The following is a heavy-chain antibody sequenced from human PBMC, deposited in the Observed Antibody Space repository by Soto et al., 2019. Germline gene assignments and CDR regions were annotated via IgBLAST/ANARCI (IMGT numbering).Heavy chain of an antibody. CDR1: GGSISIYY. V-gene: IGHV4-4*07. Sequence: SETLSLTCTVSGGSISIYYWSLIRQPAGKGLEWIGRIYTSGSTNYNPSLKSRVTMSVDTSKNQFSLKLSSVTAADTAVYYCARVFTPGTTYFDYWGQGTLVTVSS. D-gene: IGHD1-7*01. CDR2: IYTSGST. J-gene: IGHJ4*02. CDR3: ARVFTPGTTYFDY.